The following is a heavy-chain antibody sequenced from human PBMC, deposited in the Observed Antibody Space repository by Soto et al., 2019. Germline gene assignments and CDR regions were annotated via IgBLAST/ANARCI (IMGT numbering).Heavy chain of an antibody. Sequence: EVQLVESGGGLVQPGGSLKLSCAASGFTFSGSAMHWVRQASGKGLEWVGRIRSKANSYATAYAASVKGRFTISRDDSKNTAYLQMNSLKTEDTAVYYCTRHRVYYDSSGYYSALDYWGQGTLVTVSS. V-gene: IGHV3-73*02. CDR2: IRSKANSYAT. CDR1: GFTFSGSA. J-gene: IGHJ4*02. D-gene: IGHD3-22*01. CDR3: TRHRVYYDSSGYYSALDY.